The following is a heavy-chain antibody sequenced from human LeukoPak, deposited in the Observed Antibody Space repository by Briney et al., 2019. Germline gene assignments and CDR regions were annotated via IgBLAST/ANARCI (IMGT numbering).Heavy chain of an antibody. CDR1: GFTVSSNF. V-gene: IGHV3-66*01. CDR3: ARGRSSGWYYFDH. Sequence: GGSLRLSCAATGFTVSSNFMSWVRQALGKGLEWVSIIYSGGATYYTDSVKGRFIISRDNAKNTLYLQMNSLRVEDTAVYYCARGRSSGWYYFDHWGQGTLVTVSS. J-gene: IGHJ4*02. D-gene: IGHD6-19*01. CDR2: IYSGGAT.